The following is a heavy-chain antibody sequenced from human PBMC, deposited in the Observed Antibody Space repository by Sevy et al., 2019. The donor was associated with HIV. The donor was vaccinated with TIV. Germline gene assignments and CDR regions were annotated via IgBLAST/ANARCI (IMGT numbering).Heavy chain of an antibody. V-gene: IGHV3-21*01. CDR2: ISSSSSYI. J-gene: IGHJ4*02. Sequence: GGSLRLSCAASGFTFSSYSMNWVRQASGKGLEWVSSISSSSSYIYYADSVKGRFTISRDNAKNSLYLQMNSLRAEDTAVYYCARDQPSYGDYFFDYWGQGTLVTVSS. CDR3: ARDQPSYGDYFFDY. D-gene: IGHD4-17*01. CDR1: GFTFSSYS.